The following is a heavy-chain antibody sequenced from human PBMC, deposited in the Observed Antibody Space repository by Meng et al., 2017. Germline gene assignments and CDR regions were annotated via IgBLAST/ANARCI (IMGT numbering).Heavy chain of an antibody. Sequence: GGSLRLSCAASGFTFSSYWMHWVRQAPGKGLVWVSRINSDGSSTSYADSVKSRFTSTRDNAKNTLYLQMNSLRAEDTDVYNCARGRGKLISAPADYWGQGRLVTVSS. CDR2: INSDGSST. V-gene: IGHV3-74*01. CDR3: ARGRGKLISAPADY. CDR1: GFTFSSYW. J-gene: IGHJ4*02. D-gene: IGHD3-16*01.